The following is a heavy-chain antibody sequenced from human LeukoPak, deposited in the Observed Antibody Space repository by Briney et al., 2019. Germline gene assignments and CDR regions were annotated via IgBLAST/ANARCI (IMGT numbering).Heavy chain of an antibody. D-gene: IGHD3-3*01. J-gene: IGHJ6*03. V-gene: IGHV4-59*01. CDR2: IYYSGST. CDR1: GGSISSYY. CDR3: ARGYDFWSGLRYMDV. Sequence: PSETLSLTCTVSGGSISSYYWSWIRQPPGKGLEWIGYIYYSGSTNYNPSLKSRVTISVDTSKNQFSLKLSSVTAADTAVYYCARGYDFWSGLRYMDVWGKGTTVTVPS.